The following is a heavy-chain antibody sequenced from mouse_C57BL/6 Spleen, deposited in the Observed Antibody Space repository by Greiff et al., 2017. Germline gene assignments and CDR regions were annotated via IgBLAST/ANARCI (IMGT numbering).Heavy chain of an antibody. CDR1: GFTFSDYY. Sequence: EVKLVESEGGLVQPGSSMKLSCTASGFTFSDYYMAWVRQVPEKGLEWVANINYDGSSTYYLDSLKSRFIISRDNAKNILYLQMSSLKSEDTATYYCARVGNRAFDYWGQGTTLTVSS. D-gene: IGHD4-1*01. CDR2: INYDGSST. CDR3: ARVGNRAFDY. V-gene: IGHV5-16*01. J-gene: IGHJ2*01.